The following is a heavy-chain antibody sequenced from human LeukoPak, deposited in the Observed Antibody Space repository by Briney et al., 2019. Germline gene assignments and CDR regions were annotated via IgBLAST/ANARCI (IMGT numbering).Heavy chain of an antibody. D-gene: IGHD3-3*01. Sequence: SETLSLTCAVYGGSFSGYYWSWIRQPPGKGLEWIGEINHSGSTNYNPSLKSRVTISVDTSKNQFSLKLSSVTAADTAVYYCASARSITIFGVAYSCNFDYWGQGTLVTVSS. CDR1: GGSFSGYY. CDR3: ASARSITIFGVAYSCNFDY. V-gene: IGHV4-34*01. J-gene: IGHJ4*02. CDR2: INHSGST.